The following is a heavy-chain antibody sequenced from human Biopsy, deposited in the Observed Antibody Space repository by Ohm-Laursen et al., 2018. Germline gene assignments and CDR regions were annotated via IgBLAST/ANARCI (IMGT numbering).Heavy chain of an antibody. V-gene: IGHV4-34*01. Sequence: GTLSLTCEVYGKTFSDYYWSWIRQPPGKGLEWIGQINQSGSTNYNPSLKSRVSISVDTSKNQFSLKLTSVTAADTAMYYCARQEFATSPLDYWGQGSLVTVSS. CDR3: ARQEFATSPLDY. CDR2: INQSGST. D-gene: IGHD3-10*01. CDR1: GKTFSDYY. J-gene: IGHJ4*02.